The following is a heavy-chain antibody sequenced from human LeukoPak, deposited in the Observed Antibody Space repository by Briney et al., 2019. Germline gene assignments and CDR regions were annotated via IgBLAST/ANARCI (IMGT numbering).Heavy chain of an antibody. Sequence: GGSLRLSCAASGFTFSDYGINWVRQAPGKGLEWVASISSSSPYIYYTDSVKGRFTISRDNAKNSLYLQMNSLRADDTAVYYCARLYSRVGPFDYWGQGTLVTVSS. V-gene: IGHV3-21*01. D-gene: IGHD5-18*01. CDR3: ARLYSRVGPFDY. CDR2: ISSSSPYI. CDR1: GFTFSDYG. J-gene: IGHJ4*02.